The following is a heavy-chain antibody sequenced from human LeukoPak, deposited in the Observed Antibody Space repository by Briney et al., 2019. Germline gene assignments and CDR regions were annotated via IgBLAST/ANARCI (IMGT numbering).Heavy chain of an antibody. Sequence: SVKVSCKASGYTFTGYYMHWVRQAPGQGLEWMGWTNPNSGGTNYAQKFQGRVTMTRDTSISTAYMELSRLRSDDTAVYYCVIDSSGYSGYYFDYWGQGTLVTVSS. CDR3: VIDSSGYSGYYFDY. V-gene: IGHV1-2*02. CDR2: TNPNSGGT. D-gene: IGHD3-22*01. J-gene: IGHJ4*02. CDR1: GYTFTGYY.